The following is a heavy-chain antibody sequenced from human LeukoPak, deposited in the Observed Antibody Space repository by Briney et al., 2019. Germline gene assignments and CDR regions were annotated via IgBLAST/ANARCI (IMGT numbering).Heavy chain of an antibody. CDR1: GFTFSSYW. V-gene: IGHV3-74*01. CDR2: INSDGINT. Sequence: GGSLRLSCAASGFTFSSYWMHWVRQAPGKGLVWVSRINSDGINTSYADSVKGRFTISRDDSKNTLYLQMNSLKIEDTAMYYCTTQPWQVDYWGQGTLVTVSS. CDR3: TTQPWQVDY. J-gene: IGHJ4*02. D-gene: IGHD6-19*01.